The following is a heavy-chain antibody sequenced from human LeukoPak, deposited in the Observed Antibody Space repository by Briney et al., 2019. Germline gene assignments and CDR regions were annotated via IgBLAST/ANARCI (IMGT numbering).Heavy chain of an antibody. CDR2: IYYTGST. Sequence: SETLSLTCTVSGGSISSSSYYWGWIRQPPGKGLEWIGSIYYTGSTYYNPSLKSRVTISVDTSKNQFSLQLNSVTAADTAMYYCARGVSSADAFDIWGQGTMVTVSS. D-gene: IGHD5/OR15-5a*01. V-gene: IGHV4-39*07. CDR3: ARGVSSADAFDI. J-gene: IGHJ3*02. CDR1: GGSISSSSYY.